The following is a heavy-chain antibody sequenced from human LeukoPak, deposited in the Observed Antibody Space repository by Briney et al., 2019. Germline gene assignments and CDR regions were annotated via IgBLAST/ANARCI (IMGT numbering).Heavy chain of an antibody. CDR3: ARDRPPVTN. D-gene: IGHD4-17*01. CDR2: LYSSGGT. J-gene: IGHJ4*02. V-gene: IGHV3-66*01. CDR1: GFSVSSNY. Sequence: GGSLRLSCAASGFSVSSNYMNWVRQAPGKGLEWVSLLYSSGGTYYADSVKGRFTISRDNSKDTLYLQMDSLRAEDTAVYYCARDRPPVTNWGQGTLVTVSS.